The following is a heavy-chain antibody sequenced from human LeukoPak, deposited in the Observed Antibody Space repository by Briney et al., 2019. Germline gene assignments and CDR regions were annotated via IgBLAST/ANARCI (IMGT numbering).Heavy chain of an antibody. CDR2: ISAYNGNT. J-gene: IGHJ6*02. D-gene: IGHD6-13*01. CDR1: GYTFTRYY. CDR3: AREGSSWYGAYYGMDV. Sequence: GASVKVSCKASGYTFTRYYMHWVRQAPGQGLEWMGWISAYNGNTNYAQKLQGRVTMTTDTSTSTAYMELRSLRSDDTAVYYCAREGSSWYGAYYGMDVWGQGTTVTVSS. V-gene: IGHV1-18*04.